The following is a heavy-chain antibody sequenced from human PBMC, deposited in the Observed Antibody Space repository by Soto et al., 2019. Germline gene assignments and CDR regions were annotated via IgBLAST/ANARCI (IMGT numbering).Heavy chain of an antibody. CDR2: VYHSGST. V-gene: IGHV4-30-2*01. Sequence: SETLSLTCAVSGGSISSGGYSWSWIRQPPGKGLEWIGYVYHSGSTYYNPSLKSRVTISVDRSKNQFSLKLSSVTAADTAVYYCARALLWFGELLHFDYWGQGTLVTVSS. CDR1: GGSISSGGYS. J-gene: IGHJ4*02. D-gene: IGHD3-10*01. CDR3: ARALLWFGELLHFDY.